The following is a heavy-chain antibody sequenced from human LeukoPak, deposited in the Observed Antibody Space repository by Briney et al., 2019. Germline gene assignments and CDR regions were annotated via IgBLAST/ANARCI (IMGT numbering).Heavy chain of an antibody. J-gene: IGHJ1*01. CDR2: IYYSGST. D-gene: IGHD2-2*01. CDR3: AAFIYCSSTSCYDYFQH. V-gene: IGHV4-59*01. Sequence: SETLSLTCTVSGGSISSYYWSWIRQPPGKGLEWIGYIYYSGSTNYNPSLKSRVTISVDTSKNQFSLKLSSVTAADTAVYYCAAFIYCSSTSCYDYFQHWGQGTLATVSS. CDR1: GGSISSYY.